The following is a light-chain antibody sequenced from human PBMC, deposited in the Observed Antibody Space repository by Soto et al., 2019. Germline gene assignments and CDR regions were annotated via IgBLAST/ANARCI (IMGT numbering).Light chain of an antibody. CDR3: SSYTSVTTFVV. V-gene: IGLV2-14*01. CDR2: EVT. CDR1: SSDIGRYNF. Sequence: QSALTQPASVSGSPGQSITISCTGTSSDIGRYNFVSWYQQHPGKAPKLLVYEVTNRPSGVSNRFSGSKSGNTASLTIFGLQTEDEADYYCSSYTSVTTFVVFGTGTKLPVL. J-gene: IGLJ1*01.